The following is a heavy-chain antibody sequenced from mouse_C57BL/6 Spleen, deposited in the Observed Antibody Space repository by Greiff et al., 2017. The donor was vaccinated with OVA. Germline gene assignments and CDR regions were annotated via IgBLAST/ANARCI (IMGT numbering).Heavy chain of an antibody. V-gene: IGHV6-3*01. Sequence: EVKLQESGGGLVQPGGSMKLSCVASGFTFSTYWMNWVRQSPEKGLEWVAQIRLKSDNYATHYAESVKGRFTISRDDSKSSVYLHMNNLRAEDTGIYYCTGVGYYVYYAMDYWGQGTSVTVSS. J-gene: IGHJ4*01. CDR3: TGVGYYVYYAMDY. D-gene: IGHD2-3*01. CDR2: IRLKSDNYAT. CDR1: GFTFSTYW.